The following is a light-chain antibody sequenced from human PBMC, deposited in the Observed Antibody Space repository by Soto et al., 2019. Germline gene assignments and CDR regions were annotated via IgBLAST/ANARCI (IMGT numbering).Light chain of an antibody. V-gene: IGKV1-9*01. CDR3: QQLNSYPLT. CDR2: AAS. Sequence: DIQLTQSPSFLSASVGDRLTITCRASQGISSYLAWYQQKPGKAPKPLIYAASTLQSGVPSRFSGSGSGTEFTLTISSLQPEDFATYYCQQLNSYPLTFGGGTKVDIK. J-gene: IGKJ4*01. CDR1: QGISSY.